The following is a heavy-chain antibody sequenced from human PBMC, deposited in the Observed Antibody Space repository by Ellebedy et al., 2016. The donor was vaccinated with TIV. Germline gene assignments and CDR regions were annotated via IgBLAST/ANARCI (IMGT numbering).Heavy chain of an antibody. CDR3: ARPYSGYDEDAFDI. D-gene: IGHD5-12*01. V-gene: IGHV5-51*01. CDR2: IYPGDSDT. J-gene: IGHJ3*02. Sequence: KVSCXGSGYSFTSYWIGWVRQMPGKGLEWMGIIYPGDSDTRYSPSFQGQVTISADKSISTAYLQWSSLKASDTAMYYCARPYSGYDEDAFDIWGQGTMVTVSS. CDR1: GYSFTSYW.